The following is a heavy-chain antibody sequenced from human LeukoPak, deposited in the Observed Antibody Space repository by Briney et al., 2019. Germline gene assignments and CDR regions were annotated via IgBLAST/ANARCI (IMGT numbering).Heavy chain of an antibody. V-gene: IGHV3-48*02. Sequence: GGSLRLSCAASGFTFGSYSMNWVRQAPGRGLEWVSFISSTSTTICYADSVKGRFTITRDNAKNSLYLQMNSLRDEDTAVYYCARETSRQQLVLALSFDYWGQGTLVTVSS. D-gene: IGHD6-13*01. J-gene: IGHJ4*02. CDR2: ISSTSTTI. CDR1: GFTFGSYS. CDR3: ARETSRQQLVLALSFDY.